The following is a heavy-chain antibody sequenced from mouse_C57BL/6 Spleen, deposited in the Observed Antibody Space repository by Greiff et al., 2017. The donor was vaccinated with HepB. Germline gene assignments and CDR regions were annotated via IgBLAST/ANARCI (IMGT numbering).Heavy chain of an antibody. CDR2: ISSGGDYI. Sequence: DVHLVESGEGLVKPGGSLKLSCAASGFTFSSYAMSWVRQTPEKRLEWVAYISSGGDYIYYADTVKGRFTISRDNARNTLYLQMSSLKSEDTAMYYCTRERYYYGIYAMDYWGQGTSVTVSS. V-gene: IGHV5-9-1*02. CDR3: TRERYYYGIYAMDY. D-gene: IGHD1-1*01. CDR1: GFTFSSYA. J-gene: IGHJ4*01.